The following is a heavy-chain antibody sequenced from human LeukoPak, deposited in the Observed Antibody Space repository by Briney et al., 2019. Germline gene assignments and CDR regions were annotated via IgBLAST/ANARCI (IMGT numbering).Heavy chain of an antibody. Sequence: ASVKVSCKASGYTFTGYYMHWVRQAPGQGLEWMGWINPNSGGTNYAQKFQGRVTMTRDTSISTAYMELSRLRSDDTAVYYCAREGRCGGDCYSGWFDPWGQGTLVTVSS. CDR3: AREGRCGGDCYSGWFDP. D-gene: IGHD2-21*02. V-gene: IGHV1-2*02. J-gene: IGHJ5*02. CDR2: INPNSGGT. CDR1: GYTFTGYY.